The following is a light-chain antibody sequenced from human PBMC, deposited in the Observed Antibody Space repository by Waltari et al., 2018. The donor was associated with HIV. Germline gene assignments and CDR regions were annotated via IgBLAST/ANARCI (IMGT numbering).Light chain of an antibody. Sequence: DIVMTQSPLSLPVTPGKPASISCRSSQSLLHSSGYHYLDWFLQKPGQSPQVLIYVASNRASGVPDRFSGSGSGIDFTLKISRVEADDVGVYYCMQALQTPYTFGRGTKLEIK. CDR3: MQALQTPYT. CDR2: VAS. V-gene: IGKV2-28*01. J-gene: IGKJ2*01. CDR1: QSLLHSSGYHY.